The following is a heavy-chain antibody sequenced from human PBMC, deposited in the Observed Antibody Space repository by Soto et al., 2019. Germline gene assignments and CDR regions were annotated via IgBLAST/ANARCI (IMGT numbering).Heavy chain of an antibody. V-gene: IGHV1-18*01. CDR3: ATQIDTVMVFRD. Sequence: QVQLVQSGAEVKKPGASVKVSCKASDKTFLSYGISWVRQGPGQGLEWMGWISPYNGNTNYAQKLQGSVTMTTDTSTSTAYMELRSLRSDDTAVYYCATQIDTVMVFRDWGQGTLVTVSS. CDR2: ISPYNGNT. J-gene: IGHJ4*02. CDR1: DKTFLSYG. D-gene: IGHD5-18*01.